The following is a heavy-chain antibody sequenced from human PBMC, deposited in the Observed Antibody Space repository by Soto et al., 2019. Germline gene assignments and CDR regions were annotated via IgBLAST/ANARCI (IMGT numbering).Heavy chain of an antibody. Sequence: QVQLVQSGAEVKKPGSSVKVSCKASGGTFSSYTISWVRQAPGQGLEWMGRIIPILGIANYAPKFQGRVTITADKSTSTAYMELSSLRSEDTAVYYCAGARVPDCSSTSCDDGEMATTPVYYWGQGTLVTVSS. CDR1: GGTFSSYT. CDR3: AGARVPDCSSTSCDDGEMATTPVYY. V-gene: IGHV1-69*02. D-gene: IGHD2-2*01. CDR2: IIPILGIA. J-gene: IGHJ4*02.